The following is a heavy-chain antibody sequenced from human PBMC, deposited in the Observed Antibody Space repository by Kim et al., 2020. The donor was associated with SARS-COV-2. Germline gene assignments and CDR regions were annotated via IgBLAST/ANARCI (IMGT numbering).Heavy chain of an antibody. Sequence: GGSLRLSCAASGFTFSSYGMHWVRQAPGKGLEWVAVISYDGSNKYYADSVKGRFTISRDNSKNTLYLQMNSLRAEDTAVYYCAKGGGSSSWLKYYYYYGMDVWGQGTTVTVSS. CDR1: GFTFSSYG. CDR2: ISYDGSNK. CDR3: AKGGGSSSWLKYYYYYGMDV. D-gene: IGHD6-13*01. J-gene: IGHJ6*02. V-gene: IGHV3-30*18.